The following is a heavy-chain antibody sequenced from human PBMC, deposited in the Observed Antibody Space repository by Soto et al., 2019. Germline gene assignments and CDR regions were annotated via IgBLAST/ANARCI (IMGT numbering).Heavy chain of an antibody. J-gene: IGHJ6*02. Sequence: SETLSLTCTVSGGSISSSSYYWGWIRQPPGKGLEWIGSIYYSGSTYYNPSLKSRVTISVDTSKNQFSLKLSSVTAADTAVYYCARHEGGPDYDFWSGYYYYGMDVWGQGTTVTGSS. D-gene: IGHD3-3*01. CDR2: IYYSGST. V-gene: IGHV4-39*01. CDR3: ARHEGGPDYDFWSGYYYYGMDV. CDR1: GGSISSSSYY.